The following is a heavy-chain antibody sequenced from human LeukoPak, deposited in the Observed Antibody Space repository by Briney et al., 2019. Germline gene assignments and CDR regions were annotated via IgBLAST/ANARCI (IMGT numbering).Heavy chain of an antibody. Sequence: GGSLRLSCAASGYIFSSFAMTWVRQAPGKGLEWVSSISDTGGSTYYADSVKGRFTISRDNSKNTLYLQMNSLRAEDTAIYYCAKGARDYYYNTDVWGQGTTVTVSS. CDR1: GYIFSSFA. CDR3: AKGARDYYYNTDV. J-gene: IGHJ6*02. CDR2: ISDTGGST. V-gene: IGHV3-23*01.